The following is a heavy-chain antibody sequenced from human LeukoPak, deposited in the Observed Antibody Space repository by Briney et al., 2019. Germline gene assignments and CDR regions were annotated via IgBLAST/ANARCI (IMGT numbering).Heavy chain of an antibody. CDR1: GGSISTTNW. CDR3: SRENGAFSPFGF. D-gene: IGHD2-8*01. Sequence: SETLSLTCGVSGGSISTTNWWSWVRQPPGQGLEWIGEISLRGLTNYSPSLNSRVTMSLDKPKNQLSLNLSSVTAADTAVYYCSRENGAFSPFGFWGQGTLVTVPS. V-gene: IGHV4-4*02. J-gene: IGHJ4*02. CDR2: ISLRGLT.